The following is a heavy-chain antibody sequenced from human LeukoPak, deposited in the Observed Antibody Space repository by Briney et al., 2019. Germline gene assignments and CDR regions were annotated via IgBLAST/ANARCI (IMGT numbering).Heavy chain of an antibody. D-gene: IGHD3-22*01. V-gene: IGHV1-2*06. CDR1: GYTFTGYY. Sequence: GASVKVSCKASGYTFTGYYMHWVRQAPGQGLEWMGRINPNSGGTNYAQKFQGRVTMTRDTSISTAYMELSRLRSDDTAVYYCARDPIVVVPVLFDYWGQGTLVTVSS. J-gene: IGHJ4*02. CDR2: INPNSGGT. CDR3: ARDPIVVVPVLFDY.